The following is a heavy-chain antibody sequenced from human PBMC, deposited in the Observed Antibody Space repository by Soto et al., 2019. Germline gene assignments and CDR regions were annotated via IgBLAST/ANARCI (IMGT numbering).Heavy chain of an antibody. D-gene: IGHD2-15*01. CDR2: IYYSGST. V-gene: IGHV4-39*01. J-gene: IGHJ3*02. CDR3: ARHYVDIVVVVPNDAFDI. CDR1: GGSISSSSYY. Sequence: QLQLQESGPGLVKPSETLSLTCTVSGGSISSSSYYWGWIRQPPGKGLEWIGSIYYSGSTYYNPSLKSRVTISVDTSKNQFSLKLSSVTAADTAVYYCARHYVDIVVVVPNDAFDIWGQGTMVTVSS.